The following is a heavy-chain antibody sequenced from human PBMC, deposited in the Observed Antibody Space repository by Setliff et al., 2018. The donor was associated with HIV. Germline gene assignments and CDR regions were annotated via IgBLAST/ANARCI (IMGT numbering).Heavy chain of an antibody. CDR3: ASSRGFYALPS. V-gene: IGHV4-4*02. D-gene: IGHD3-22*01. CDR1: GASISSINW. J-gene: IGHJ5*02. CDR2: IYHSGTI. Sequence: PSETLSLTCAVSGASISSINWWTWVRQSPGEGLEWIGEIYHSGTIYYNPSLKSRVTISLDKSNNQFSLNLRSVTAADTAVYYCASSRGFYALPSWGQGTLVTVSS.